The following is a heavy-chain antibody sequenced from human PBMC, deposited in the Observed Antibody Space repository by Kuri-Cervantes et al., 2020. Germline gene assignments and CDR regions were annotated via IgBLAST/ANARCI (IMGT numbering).Heavy chain of an antibody. V-gene: IGHV1-2*02. CDR1: GYSFTSYY. CDR3: ARDSIYGDYVAPDAFDI. D-gene: IGHD4-17*01. J-gene: IGHJ3*02. Sequence: ASVKVSCKTSGYSFTSYYLHWVRQAPGQGPEWMGWISAYNGNTNYAQKLQGRVTMTRDTSISTAYMELSRLRSDDTAVYYCARDSIYGDYVAPDAFDIWGQGTMVTVSS. CDR2: ISAYNGNT.